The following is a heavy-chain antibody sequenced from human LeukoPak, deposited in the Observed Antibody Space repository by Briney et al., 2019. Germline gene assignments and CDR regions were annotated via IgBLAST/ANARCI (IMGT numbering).Heavy chain of an antibody. CDR3: ARDIGVGYYFDY. CDR1: GFTFDDYA. V-gene: IGHV3-21*01. D-gene: IGHD6-19*01. J-gene: IGHJ4*02. CDR2: ISSSSSYI. Sequence: GRSLRLSCAASGFTFDDYAMNWVRQAPGKGLEWVSSISSSSSYIYYADSVKGRFTISRDNAKNSLYLQMNSLRAEDTAVYYCARDIGVGYYFDYWGQGTLVTVSS.